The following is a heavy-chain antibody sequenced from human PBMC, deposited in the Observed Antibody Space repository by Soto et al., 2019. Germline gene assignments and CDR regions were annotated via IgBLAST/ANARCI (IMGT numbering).Heavy chain of an antibody. V-gene: IGHV3-30*18. CDR3: AKAPYSSPIGVDY. Sequence: GGSLRLSCAASGFTFSSYGMHWVRQAPGKGLEWVAVISYDGSNKYYADSVKGRFTISRDNSKNTLYLQMNSLRAEDTAVYYCAKAPYSSPIGVDYWGQGTLVTVSS. D-gene: IGHD6-13*01. CDR1: GFTFSSYG. J-gene: IGHJ4*02. CDR2: ISYDGSNK.